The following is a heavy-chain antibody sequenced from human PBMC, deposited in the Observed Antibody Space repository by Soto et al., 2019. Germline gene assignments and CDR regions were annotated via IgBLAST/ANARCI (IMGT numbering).Heavy chain of an antibody. V-gene: IGHV1-18*01. Sequence: QVQLVQSGAEVKKPGASVKVSCKASGYTFTSYGISWVRQAPGQGLEWMGWISAHNGNKKYAQKLQGRVTMTTDTSTRTAYMELRSLSSDDTAVYYCAREPNYFDYWGQGTLVTVSS. CDR3: AREPNYFDY. CDR1: GYTFTSYG. CDR2: ISAHNGNK. J-gene: IGHJ4*02.